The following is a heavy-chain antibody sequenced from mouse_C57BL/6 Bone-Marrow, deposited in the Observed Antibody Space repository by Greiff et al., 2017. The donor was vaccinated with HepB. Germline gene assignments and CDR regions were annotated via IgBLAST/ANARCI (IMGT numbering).Heavy chain of an antibody. CDR3: AREGYYGSSFYAMDY. J-gene: IGHJ4*01. CDR2: INPSSGYT. D-gene: IGHD1-1*01. V-gene: IGHV1-4*01. Sequence: VQLQESGAELARPGASVKMSCKASGYTFTSYTMHWVKQRPGQGLEWIGYINPSSGYTKYNQKFKDKATLTADKSSSPAYMQLSSLTSEDSAVYYCAREGYYGSSFYAMDYWGQGTSVTVSS. CDR1: GYTFTSYT.